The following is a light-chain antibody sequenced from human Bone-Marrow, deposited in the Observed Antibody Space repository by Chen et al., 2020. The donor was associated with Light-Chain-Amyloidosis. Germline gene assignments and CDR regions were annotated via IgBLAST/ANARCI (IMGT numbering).Light chain of an antibody. CDR2: RDT. J-gene: IGLJ2*01. CDR3: QSADSSGTYEVI. CDR1: DLTTKY. Sequence: SYDLPQPPSVSVAPGQTARIPCSGDDLTTKYAYWYQQKPGQAPVLVIHRDTERPSGISERFSGSSSGTTATLTISGVQAEDEADYHCQSADSSGTYEVIFGGGTKLTVL. V-gene: IGLV3-25*03.